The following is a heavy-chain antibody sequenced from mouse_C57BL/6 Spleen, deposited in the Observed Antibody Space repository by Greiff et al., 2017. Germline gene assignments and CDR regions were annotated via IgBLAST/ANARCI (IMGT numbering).Heavy chain of an antibody. CDR3: AILYDGYYCGFAY. CDR2: IHPSDGGT. J-gene: IGHJ3*01. V-gene: IGHV1-74*01. D-gene: IGHD2-3*01. Sequence: VQLQHPGAELVKPGASVKVSCKASGYTFTSYWMHWVKQRPGQGLEWIGRIHPSDGGTNYNQTFKGKATLTVAKTSSTAYRQLSSLTSEDSAVYSCAILYDGYYCGFAYWGQGTLVTVSA. CDR1: GYTFTSYW.